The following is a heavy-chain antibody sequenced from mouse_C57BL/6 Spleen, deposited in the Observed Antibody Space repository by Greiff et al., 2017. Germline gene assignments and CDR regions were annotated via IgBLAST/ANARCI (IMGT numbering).Heavy chain of an antibody. CDR1: GYTFTDYD. CDR3: TRSEYDCDSWFAY. D-gene: IGHD2-4*01. Sequence: QVQLQQSGPELVRPGASVTLSCKASGYTFTDYDMHWVKPTPVHGLEWIGAIDPETGGTASNQKFKGKAILTADTSSSTASMELSSLTSEDSAVYYCTRSEYDCDSWFAYWGKGTLVTVSA. V-gene: IGHV1-15*01. CDR2: IDPETGGT. J-gene: IGHJ3*01.